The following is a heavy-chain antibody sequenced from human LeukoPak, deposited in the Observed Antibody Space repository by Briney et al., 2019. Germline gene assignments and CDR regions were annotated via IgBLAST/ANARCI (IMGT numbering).Heavy chain of an antibody. CDR3: ARDKWIGTYLHYYYGMDV. Sequence: GGSLRLSCAASGFTFRSFAMTWVRLAPGKGLEWVSSVSGSGAKTYYADSVKGRFTISRDNAKSTLYLQMNSLRAEDTAVYYCARDKWIGTYLHYYYGMDVWGQGTTVTVSS. D-gene: IGHD3-10*01. J-gene: IGHJ6*02. CDR1: GFTFRSFA. CDR2: VSGSGAKT. V-gene: IGHV3-23*01.